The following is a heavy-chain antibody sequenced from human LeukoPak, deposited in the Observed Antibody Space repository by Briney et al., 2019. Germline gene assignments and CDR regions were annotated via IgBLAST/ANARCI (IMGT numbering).Heavy chain of an antibody. CDR2: ISGSGGST. Sequence: GGSLRLSCAASGFTFSSYAMSWVRQAPGKGLEWVSGISGSGGSTYYADSVKGRFTISRDNAKSSLYLQMSSLRAEDTAVYYCARDLNDEFDYWGQGTLVTVSS. CDR3: ARDLNDEFDY. V-gene: IGHV3-23*01. CDR1: GFTFSSYA. D-gene: IGHD1-1*01. J-gene: IGHJ4*02.